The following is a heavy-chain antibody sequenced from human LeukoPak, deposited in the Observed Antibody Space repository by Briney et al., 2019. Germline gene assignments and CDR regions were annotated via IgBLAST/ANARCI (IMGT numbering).Heavy chain of an antibody. V-gene: IGHV4-59*01. Sequence: SETLSLTCTVSGGSISSYYWGWIRQHPGKGLEGIGYMYYSGSTNYNPSLKSRVTISVDTSKNQFSLKPSSVTAADTAVYYCARHYGSGSYYRKWTVLFEYWGQGTLVTVSS. CDR2: MYYSGST. J-gene: IGHJ4*02. CDR3: ARHYGSGSYYRKWTVLFEY. D-gene: IGHD3-10*01. CDR1: GGSISSYY.